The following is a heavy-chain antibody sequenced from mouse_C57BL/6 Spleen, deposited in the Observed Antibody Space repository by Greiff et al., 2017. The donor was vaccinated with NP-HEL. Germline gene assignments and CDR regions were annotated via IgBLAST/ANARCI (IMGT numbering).Heavy chain of an antibody. D-gene: IGHD4-1*01. V-gene: IGHV5-6*01. Sequence: EVKLMESGGDLVKPGGSLKLSCAASGFTFSSYGMSWVRQTPDKRLEWVATISSGGSYTYYPDSVKGRFTISRDNAKNTLYLKMSSLKSEDTAMYYCARANWDAMDYWGQGTSVTVSS. CDR3: ARANWDAMDY. CDR1: GFTFSSYG. CDR2: ISSGGSYT. J-gene: IGHJ4*01.